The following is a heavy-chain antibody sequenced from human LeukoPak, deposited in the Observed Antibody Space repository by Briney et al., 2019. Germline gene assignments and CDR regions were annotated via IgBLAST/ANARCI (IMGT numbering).Heavy chain of an antibody. J-gene: IGHJ5*02. CDR1: GYTFTSYG. Sequence: GASVTVSCKASGYTFTSYGISWVRQAPGQGLEWMGWISAYNGNTNYAQKLQGRVTMTTDTSTSTAYMELRSLRSDDTAVYYCARNFDWLLENNWFDPWGQGTLVTVSS. V-gene: IGHV1-18*01. CDR3: ARNFDWLLENNWFDP. CDR2: ISAYNGNT. D-gene: IGHD3-9*01.